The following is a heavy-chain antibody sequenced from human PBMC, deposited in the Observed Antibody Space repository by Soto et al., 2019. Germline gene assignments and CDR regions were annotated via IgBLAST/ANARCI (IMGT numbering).Heavy chain of an antibody. CDR3: ARPNWNSRGGVYNL. D-gene: IGHD3-16*01. V-gene: IGHV3-11*01. Sequence: QARLVESGGGLVEPGGSLRLSCTASGFTFGDFYMMWFRQAPGRGLEWISYITKTGTTIYHADPVKGRFSVSRDNARSSQYLQMNSLRAEDTAVYYCARPNWNSRGGVYNLWGQGTLVTVSS. CDR2: ITKTGTTI. J-gene: IGHJ4*02. CDR1: GFTFGDFY.